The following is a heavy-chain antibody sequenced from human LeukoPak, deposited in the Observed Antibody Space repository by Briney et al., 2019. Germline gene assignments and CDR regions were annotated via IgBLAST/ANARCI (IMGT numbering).Heavy chain of an antibody. J-gene: IGHJ4*02. D-gene: IGHD2-2*01. V-gene: IGHV3-30*02. CDR2: IRYDGSNK. Sequence: PGGSLRLSCAASGFTFSSYGMHWVRQAPGKGLEWVAFIRYDGSNKYYADSVKGRFTISRDNSKNTLYLQMNSLRAEDTAVYYCAKAPGRSTSYNYFDYWGQGTLVTVSS. CDR1: GFTFSSYG. CDR3: AKAPGRSTSYNYFDY.